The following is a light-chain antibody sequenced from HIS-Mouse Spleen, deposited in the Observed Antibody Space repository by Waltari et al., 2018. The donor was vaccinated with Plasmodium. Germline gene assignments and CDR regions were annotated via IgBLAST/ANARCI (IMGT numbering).Light chain of an antibody. Sequence: EIVLTQSPATLSLSPGDQATLSCRASQSVSRYLAWYPQKPVQSPRVLIYDASNRATVIPARFSGSGAGTDFTLTISSLEPEDCAVYYCQQRSNWPSLTFGGGTKVEIK. CDR1: QSVSRY. CDR2: DAS. J-gene: IGKJ4*01. V-gene: IGKV3-11*01. CDR3: QQRSNWPSLT.